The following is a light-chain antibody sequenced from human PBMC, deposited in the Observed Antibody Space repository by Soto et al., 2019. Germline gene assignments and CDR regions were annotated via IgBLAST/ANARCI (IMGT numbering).Light chain of an antibody. CDR3: QSYDSSLRIV. V-gene: IGLV1-40*01. J-gene: IGLJ1*01. Sequence: QSVLTQPPSVSGARGQRVTISCTGSSSNIGAGYDVHWYQQLPGTAPKLLIYGNSNRPSGVPDRFSGSKSGTSASLAITGLQAEDEADYYCQSYDSSLRIVFGTGTKLTVL. CDR1: SSNIGAGYD. CDR2: GNS.